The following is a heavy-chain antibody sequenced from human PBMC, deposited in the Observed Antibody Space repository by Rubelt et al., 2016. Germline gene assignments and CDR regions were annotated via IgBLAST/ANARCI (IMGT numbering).Heavy chain of an antibody. CDR3: ARDSVGATTFDY. D-gene: IGHD1-26*01. Sequence: QVQLVQSGAEVKTPGSSVKVSCKASGGSLNSYAFNWVRQAPGQGLEWMGWISAYNGNTNYAQKLQGRVTMTTDTSTSTAYMELRSLRSDDTAVYYCARDSVGATTFDYWGQGTLVTVSS. J-gene: IGHJ4*02. CDR2: ISAYNGNT. V-gene: IGHV1-18*01. CDR1: GGSLNSYA.